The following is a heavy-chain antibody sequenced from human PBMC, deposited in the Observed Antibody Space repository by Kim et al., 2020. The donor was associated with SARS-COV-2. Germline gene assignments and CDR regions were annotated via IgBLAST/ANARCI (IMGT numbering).Heavy chain of an antibody. D-gene: IGHD3-10*01. Sequence: SETLSLTCAVYGGSFSGYYWSWIRQPPGKGLEWIGEINHSGSTNYNPSLKSRVTISVDTSKNQFSLKLSSVTAADTAVYYCARGGITMVRVRRFDPWGQGTLVTVSS. V-gene: IGHV4-34*01. J-gene: IGHJ5*02. CDR2: INHSGST. CDR1: GGSFSGYY. CDR3: ARGGITMVRVRRFDP.